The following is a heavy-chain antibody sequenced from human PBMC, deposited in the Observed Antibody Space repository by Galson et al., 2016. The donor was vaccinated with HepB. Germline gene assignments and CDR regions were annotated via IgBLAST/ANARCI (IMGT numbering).Heavy chain of an antibody. CDR2: ISDDGSNK. CDR1: GFIFNNYA. V-gene: IGHV3-30-3*01. D-gene: IGHD3/OR15-3a*01. J-gene: IGHJ4*02. CDR3: ARDDFWTGPPSASFSFDY. Sequence: SLRLSCAASGFIFNNYAMHWVRQAPGKGLEWVAVISDDGSNKYYADSVKGRFTISRDNSKNTLYLQMNSLRAEDTAVFYCARDDFWTGPPSASFSFDYLGQGTLVTVSS.